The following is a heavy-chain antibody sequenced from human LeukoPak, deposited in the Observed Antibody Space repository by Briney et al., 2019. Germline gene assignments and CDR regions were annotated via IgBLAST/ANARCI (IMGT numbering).Heavy chain of an antibody. D-gene: IGHD7-27*01. J-gene: IGHJ4*02. CDR3: ARVRSNWGYFDY. V-gene: IGHV4-59*08. Sequence: SETLSLTCTVSGGSISSYYWSWIRQPPGKGLEWIGYIYHSGSTNYNPSLKSRVTISIDTSNNQFSLKLSSVTAADTAVFYCARVRSNWGYFDYWGQGTLVTVSS. CDR2: IYHSGST. CDR1: GGSISSYY.